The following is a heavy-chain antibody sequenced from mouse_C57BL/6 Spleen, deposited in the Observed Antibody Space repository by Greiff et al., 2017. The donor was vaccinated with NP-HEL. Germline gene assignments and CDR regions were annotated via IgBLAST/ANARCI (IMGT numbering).Heavy chain of an antibody. V-gene: IGHV5-9-1*02. J-gene: IGHJ2*01. CDR1: GFTFSSYA. D-gene: IGHD1-1*01. Sequence: EVMLVESGEGLVKPGGSLKLSCAASGFTFSSYAMSWVRQTPEKRLEWVAYISSGGDYIYYADTVKGRFTISRDNARNTLYLQMSSLKSEDTAMYYCTREGGSGSDYFDYWGQGTTLTVSS. CDR3: TREGGSGSDYFDY. CDR2: ISSGGDYI.